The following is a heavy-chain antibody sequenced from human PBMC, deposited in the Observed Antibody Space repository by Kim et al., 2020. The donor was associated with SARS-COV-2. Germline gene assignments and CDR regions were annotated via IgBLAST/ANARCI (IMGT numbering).Heavy chain of an antibody. V-gene: IGHV3-30*18. J-gene: IGHJ3*02. CDR3: AKETRAALIIMITFGGVNGDAFDI. D-gene: IGHD3-16*01. CDR1: GFTFSSYG. CDR2: ISYDGSNK. Sequence: GGSLRLSCAASGFTFSSYGMHWVRQAPGKGLEWVAVISYDGSNKYYADSVKGRFTISRDNSKNTLYLQMNSLRAEDTAVYYCAKETRAALIIMITFGGVNGDAFDIWGQGTMVTVSS.